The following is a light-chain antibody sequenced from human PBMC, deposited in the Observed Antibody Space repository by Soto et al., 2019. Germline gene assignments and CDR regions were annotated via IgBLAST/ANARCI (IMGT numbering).Light chain of an antibody. CDR3: QQYGSSPLT. V-gene: IGKV3-20*01. CDR1: QSVSSSY. CDR2: GAS. Sequence: EIVLTQSPGTLSLSPGERATLSCRASQSVSSSYLAWYQQKPGQAPRLLIYGASSRATGIPDRFSGSGSGTYLTLTISRLEPDDFAVYYCQQYGSSPLTFGGGTKVEIK. J-gene: IGKJ4*01.